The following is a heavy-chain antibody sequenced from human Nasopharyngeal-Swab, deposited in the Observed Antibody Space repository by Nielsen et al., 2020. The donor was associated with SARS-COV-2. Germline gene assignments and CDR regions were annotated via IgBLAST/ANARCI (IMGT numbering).Heavy chain of an antibody. D-gene: IGHD5-24*01. CDR1: GFTFSSYG. J-gene: IGHJ3*02. Sequence: GGSLRPSCTVSGFTFSSYGMHWVRQAPGKGLEWVAVIWYDGSYKYYGDSVKGRFTISRDNSKNTLYLEMNNLRVEDTAVYYCARDRVGWLQLSPDAFDIWGQGTMVTVSS. V-gene: IGHV3-33*01. CDR2: IWYDGSYK. CDR3: ARDRVGWLQLSPDAFDI.